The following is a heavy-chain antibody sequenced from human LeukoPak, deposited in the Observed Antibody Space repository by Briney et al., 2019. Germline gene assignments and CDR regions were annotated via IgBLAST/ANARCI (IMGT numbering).Heavy chain of an antibody. Sequence: SETLSLTCSVSGGSISSYYWSWIRQPPGKGLEWIGYIYHSGSTNYNPSLKSRVTISVDTSKNQFSLKLSSVTAADTAVYYCARGRDGYNSSPFDYWGQGTLVTVSS. CDR1: GGSISSYY. CDR2: IYHSGST. CDR3: ARGRDGYNSSPFDY. J-gene: IGHJ4*02. D-gene: IGHD5-24*01. V-gene: IGHV4-59*01.